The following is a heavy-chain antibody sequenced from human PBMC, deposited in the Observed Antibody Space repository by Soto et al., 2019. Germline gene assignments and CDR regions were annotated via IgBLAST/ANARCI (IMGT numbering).Heavy chain of an antibody. Sequence: GGSLRLSCAASGLGVSSSDMSWVRQVSGKGLEWVSVIYSGGSTHDADSVKGRFTISRDNSKNTVHLQMNSLRVDDTAVYFCSTSSRNEYHFAMDAWGQGTTVTVSS. D-gene: IGHD6-6*01. CDR2: IYSGGST. CDR1: GLGVSSSD. CDR3: STSSRNEYHFAMDA. J-gene: IGHJ6*02. V-gene: IGHV3-53*01.